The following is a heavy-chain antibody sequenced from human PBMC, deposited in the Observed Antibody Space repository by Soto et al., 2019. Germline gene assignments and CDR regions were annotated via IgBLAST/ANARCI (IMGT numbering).Heavy chain of an antibody. J-gene: IGHJ4*02. CDR1: GFIFSNNG. CDR3: TIVRVADSALDH. Sequence: GGSLRLSCVGSGFIFSNNGMHWVRQTPGKGLEWVALMSYDGSDTFYADSVKGRFTISRDNSKNTLFLHMSNLGAEDTAMYYCTIVRVADSALDHWGQGTLVTVSS. CDR2: MSYDGSDT. D-gene: IGHD3-10*02. V-gene: IGHV3-30*03.